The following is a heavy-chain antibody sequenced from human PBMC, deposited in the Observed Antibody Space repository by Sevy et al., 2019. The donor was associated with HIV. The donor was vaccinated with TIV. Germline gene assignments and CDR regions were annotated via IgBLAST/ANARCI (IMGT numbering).Heavy chain of an antibody. D-gene: IGHD2-8*01. J-gene: IGHJ4*02. CDR2: LSFGCGEI. Sequence: GGSLRLSCAASGFTFSKYSMSWVRQPPGKGLEWVSTLSFGCGEINYADSVKGRFTISRDNSKSSVYLQMNNLRPEETAVYYCAREGCTKPHDYWGQGTLVTVSP. CDR3: AREGCTKPHDY. V-gene: IGHV3-23*01. CDR1: GFTFSKYS.